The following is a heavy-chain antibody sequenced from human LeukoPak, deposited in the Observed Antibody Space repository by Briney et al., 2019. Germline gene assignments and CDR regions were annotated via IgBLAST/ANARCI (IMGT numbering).Heavy chain of an antibody. Sequence: GGSLRLSCAASGFTVSSNYMSWVRQAPGKGLEWVSVIYSGGSTYYADSVKGRFTISRDNSKNTLYLQMNSLRAEDTAVYYCASDSSGYYLGYYYYYYGMDVWGQGTTVTVSS. CDR1: GFTVSSNY. D-gene: IGHD3-22*01. CDR2: IYSGGST. V-gene: IGHV3-66*01. J-gene: IGHJ6*02. CDR3: ASDSSGYYLGYYYYYYGMDV.